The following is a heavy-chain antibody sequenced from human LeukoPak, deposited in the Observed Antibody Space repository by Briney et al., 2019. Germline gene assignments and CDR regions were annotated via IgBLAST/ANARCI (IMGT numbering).Heavy chain of an antibody. CDR2: ISYDGSNK. CDR1: GFTFSSYA. CDR3: ARDRDIVVVAATYHAFDI. D-gene: IGHD2-15*01. J-gene: IGHJ3*02. Sequence: PGGSLRLSCAASGFTFSSYAMHWVRQAPGKGLEWVAVISYDGSNKYYADSVKGRFTISRDNSKNTLYLQMNSLRAEDTAVYYCARDRDIVVVAATYHAFDIWGQGTMVTVSS. V-gene: IGHV3-30*04.